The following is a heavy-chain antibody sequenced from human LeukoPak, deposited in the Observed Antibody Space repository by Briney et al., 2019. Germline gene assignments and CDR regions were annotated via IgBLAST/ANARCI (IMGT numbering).Heavy chain of an antibody. J-gene: IGHJ6*03. CDR3: ARRGYNYGRYYMDV. CDR2: IYPGDSDT. D-gene: IGHD5-18*01. V-gene: IGHV5-51*01. CDR1: GYTFTNYW. Sequence: GESLKISCKASGYTFTNYWIGWVRQMPGKGLEWMGIIYPGDSDTRYSPSFQGQVTISADKSINTAYLQWSSLKASDTAMYYCARRGYNYGRYYMDVWGKGTTVTVSS.